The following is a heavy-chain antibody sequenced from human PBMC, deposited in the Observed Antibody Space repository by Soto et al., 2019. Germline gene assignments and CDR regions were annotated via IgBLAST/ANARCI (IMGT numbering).Heavy chain of an antibody. CDR1: GGSISTHNW. CDR3: AREKGAETYTGFHY. V-gene: IGHV4-4*02. D-gene: IGHD3-16*01. Sequence: QVQLQESGPGLVEPSGTLSLTCGVSGGSISTHNWWRWVRQSPGMGVVRIGEIYHYGHTNYNPSLRSRVTMSVDKSKDQFSLELTSVTAAGTAVNYCAREKGAETYTGFHYSGQATQVTVSS. J-gene: IGHJ4*02. CDR2: IYHYGHT.